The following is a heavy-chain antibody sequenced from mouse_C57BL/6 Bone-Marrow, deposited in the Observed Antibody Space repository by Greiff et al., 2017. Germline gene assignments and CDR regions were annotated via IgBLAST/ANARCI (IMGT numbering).Heavy chain of an antibody. V-gene: IGHV2-2*01. CDR2: IWSGGST. J-gene: IGHJ4*01. Sequence: VKLMESGPGLVQPSQSLSITCTVSGFSLTSYGVHWVRQSPGKGLEWLGVIWSGGSTDSNAAFISRLSISKDNSKSQVFFKMNSLQADDTAIYYCARNHDARDYWGQGTSVTVSS. CDR1: GFSLTSYG. CDR3: ARNHDARDY.